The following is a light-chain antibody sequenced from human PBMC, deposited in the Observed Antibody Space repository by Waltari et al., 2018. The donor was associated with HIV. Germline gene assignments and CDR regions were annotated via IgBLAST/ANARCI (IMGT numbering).Light chain of an antibody. CDR3: ASWDGGLSGFV. J-gene: IGLJ1*01. Sequence: QAVLIQPPSTSGTPGQSVSISCSGTSDTLGTRDVYWYPQFPGMGPKFLLYRTGQRASGVPDRFSGSKSGTSASLVISGLRSEDEADYYCASWDGGLSGFVFGTGTKVTVL. V-gene: IGLV1-47*01. CDR2: RTG. CDR1: SDTLGTRD.